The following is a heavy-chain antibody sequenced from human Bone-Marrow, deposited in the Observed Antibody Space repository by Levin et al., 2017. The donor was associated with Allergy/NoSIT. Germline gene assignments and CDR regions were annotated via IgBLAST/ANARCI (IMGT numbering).Heavy chain of an antibody. CDR2: IFPSGTT. V-gene: IGHV4-4*07. J-gene: IGHJ4*02. CDR3: ARIGIYRYFDY. CDR1: GGSIRSYY. D-gene: IGHD1-14*01. Sequence: PSETLSLTCTVSGGSIRSYYWSWIRPPAGKGLEWIGRIFPSGTTSYNPSLKSRVTMSVDTSKNHFSLNLNSVTAADTAVYYCARIGIYRYFDYWGQGTLVTVSS.